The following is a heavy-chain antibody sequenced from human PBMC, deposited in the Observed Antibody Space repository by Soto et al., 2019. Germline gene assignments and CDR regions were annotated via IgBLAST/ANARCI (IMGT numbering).Heavy chain of an antibody. V-gene: IGHV3-7*05. D-gene: IGHD5-18*01. J-gene: IGHJ6*02. CDR1: GFTFRTYW. Sequence: EVQLVESGGGLVQPGGSRRLSCGASGFTFRTYWLSWVRQVPGKGLEWVANINQDGSEKNYVDSVKGRFTISRDNAKNSLHLQMSSLRAEDTALYYCARDGSTSWYSYDYHGMDVWGQGTTVTVFS. CDR2: INQDGSEK. CDR3: ARDGSTSWYSYDYHGMDV.